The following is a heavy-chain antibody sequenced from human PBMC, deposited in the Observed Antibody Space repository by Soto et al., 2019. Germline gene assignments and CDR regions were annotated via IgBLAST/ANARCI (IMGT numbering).Heavy chain of an antibody. J-gene: IGHJ3*02. V-gene: IGHV4-39*01. CDR1: GGSISSSSYY. Sequence: SETLSLTCTVSGGSISSSSYYWGWIRQPPGKGLEWIGSIYYSGSTYYNPSLKSRVTISVDTSKNQFSLKLSSVTAADTAVYYCARHRYYYDSSGESEAAVDIWGQGTMVT. CDR2: IYYSGST. D-gene: IGHD3-22*01. CDR3: ARHRYYYDSSGESEAAVDI.